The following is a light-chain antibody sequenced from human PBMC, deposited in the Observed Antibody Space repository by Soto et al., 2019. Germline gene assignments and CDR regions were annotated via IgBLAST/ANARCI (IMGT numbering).Light chain of an antibody. CDR1: QNVLYSSNNKNY. CDR2: WAS. V-gene: IGKV4-1*01. J-gene: IGKJ3*01. CDR3: QQYYSTPPT. Sequence: DIVMTQSPDSLAVSLGERTTINCKSSQNVLYSSNNKNYLAWYQQKPGQPPKLLIYWASTRESGVPDRFSGSGSGTDFTLTIRSLQAEDVAVYYCQQYYSTPPTFGPGTKVHIK.